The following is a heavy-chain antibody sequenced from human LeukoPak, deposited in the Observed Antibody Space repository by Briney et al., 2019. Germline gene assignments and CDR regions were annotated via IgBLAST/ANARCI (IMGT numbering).Heavy chain of an antibody. V-gene: IGHV1-2*02. CDR3: AKTRKHKPGPGREIPGK. J-gene: IGHJ4*02. CDR1: GYTFTDYY. D-gene: IGHD1-14*01. CDR2: INPNSGGT. Sequence: GASVKVSCKASGYTFTDYYLHWVRQAPGQGLEWMGWINPNSGGTNYAQKFQGRVTMTRDTTITTAYVDLSRLRSDDTAVYYCAKTRKHKPGPGREIPGKGGQETLVTVSS.